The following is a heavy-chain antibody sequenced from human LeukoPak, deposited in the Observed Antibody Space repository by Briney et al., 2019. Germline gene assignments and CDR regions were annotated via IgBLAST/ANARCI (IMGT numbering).Heavy chain of an antibody. J-gene: IGHJ4*02. CDR3: ARTGTTGERGDY. CDR1: GGSISSGGYS. D-gene: IGHD1-7*01. Sequence: SETLSLTCAVSGGSISSGGYSWSWIRQPPGKGLEWIGYIYHSGSTYYNPSLKSRVTISVDTSKNQFSLKLSSVTAADTAVYYCARTGTTGERGDYWGLGTLVTVSS. CDR2: IYHSGST. V-gene: IGHV4-30-2*05.